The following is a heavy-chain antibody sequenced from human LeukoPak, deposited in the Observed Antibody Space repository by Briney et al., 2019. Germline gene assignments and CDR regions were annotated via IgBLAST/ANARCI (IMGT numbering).Heavy chain of an antibody. Sequence: ASVKVSCKASGYTFTSYYMHWVRQAPGQGLEWMGIINLSGGSTSYAQKFQGRVTMTRDTSTSTVYMELSSLRSEDTAVYYCARDPKPVVGATWWWFDPWGQGTLVTVSS. CDR2: INLSGGST. CDR3: ARDPKPVVGATWWWFDP. CDR1: GYTFTSYY. V-gene: IGHV1-46*01. J-gene: IGHJ5*02. D-gene: IGHD1-26*01.